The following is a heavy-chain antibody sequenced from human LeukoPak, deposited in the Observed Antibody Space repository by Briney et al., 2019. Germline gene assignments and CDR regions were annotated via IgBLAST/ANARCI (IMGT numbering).Heavy chain of an antibody. CDR3: ARVNSSSWSRIAFDI. J-gene: IGHJ3*02. Sequence: SETLSLTCTVSGGSISSYYWSWIRQPPGKGLEWIGYIYYSGSTNYNPSLKSRVTISVDTSKNQFSLKLSSVTAADTAVYYCARVNSSSWSRIAFDIWGQGTMVTVSS. CDR1: GGSISSYY. CDR2: IYYSGST. V-gene: IGHV4-59*01. D-gene: IGHD6-13*01.